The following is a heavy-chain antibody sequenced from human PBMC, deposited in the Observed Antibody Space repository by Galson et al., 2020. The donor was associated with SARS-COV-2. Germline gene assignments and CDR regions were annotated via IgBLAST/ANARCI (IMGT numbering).Heavy chain of an antibody. CDR2: LNSDGISA. J-gene: IGHJ4*02. CDR1: GFPFSRFD. V-gene: IGHV3-74*01. Sequence: GESLKISCVASGFPFSRFDMHWVRQAPGKGLVWVSRLNSDGISAFYADSVEGRFTISRDNAKNTLYLQMHSLRAEDTAVYYCASRGVVIRDISFDNWGQGTLVTVSS. CDR3: ASRGVVIRDISFDN. D-gene: IGHD2-21*01.